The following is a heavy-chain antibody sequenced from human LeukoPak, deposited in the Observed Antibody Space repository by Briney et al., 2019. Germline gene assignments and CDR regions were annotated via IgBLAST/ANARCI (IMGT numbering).Heavy chain of an antibody. J-gene: IGHJ5*01. CDR2: INPNSGGT. CDR3: ARTTYRSGWFDY. V-gene: IGHV1-2*02. D-gene: IGHD6-19*01. CDR1: GYTFTGYY. Sequence: ASVKVSCKASGYTFTGYYMHWVRQAPGQGLEWMGWINPNSGGTNYAQKFQGRVTMTRDTSISTAYMELSRLRSDDTAVYYCARTTYRSGWFDYWGQGTLVTVSS.